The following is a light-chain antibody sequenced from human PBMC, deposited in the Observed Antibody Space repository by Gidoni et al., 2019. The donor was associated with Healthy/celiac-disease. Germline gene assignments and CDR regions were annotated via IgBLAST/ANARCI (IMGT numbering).Light chain of an antibody. J-gene: IGKJ1*01. CDR1: QSISSY. CDR2: AAS. CDR3: QQSYSTPWT. Sequence: DIQMTQSPSSLSASVGDRVTITCRESQSISSYLNWYQQKPGKAPKLLIYAASSLQIGVPSRFSGSGSGTDFTLTISSLQPEDFATYYCQQSYSTPWTFGQGTKVEIK. V-gene: IGKV1-39*01.